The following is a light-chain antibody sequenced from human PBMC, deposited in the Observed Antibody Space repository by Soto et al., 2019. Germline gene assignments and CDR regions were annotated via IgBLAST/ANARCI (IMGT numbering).Light chain of an antibody. V-gene: IGKV1-33*01. J-gene: IGKJ5*01. CDR2: DAS. CDR3: QQYDILPTT. CDR1: QDINIY. Sequence: MQMTKSPSSLFASVGDRVTITCQATQDINIYLNWYQQKPGKAPNLLIYDASNLEIGGPSRFSGRGSGTHFTFTISSXQTEDIGTYYCQQYDILPTTFGRGTRLEIK.